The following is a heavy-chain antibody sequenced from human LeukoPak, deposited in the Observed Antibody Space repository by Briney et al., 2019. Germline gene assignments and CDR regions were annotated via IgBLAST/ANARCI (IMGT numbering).Heavy chain of an antibody. J-gene: IGHJ4*02. Sequence: GGSLRLSCAASGFTFSSYAMSWVRQAPGKGLEWVSAISGSGGSTYYADSVKGRFTISRDNSKNTLYLQMNSLRAEDTAVYYCAKLPRRTYYYDSSGYYIRYFGYWGQGTLVTVSS. V-gene: IGHV3-23*01. CDR2: ISGSGGST. CDR3: AKLPRRTYYYDSSGYYIRYFGY. CDR1: GFTFSSYA. D-gene: IGHD3-22*01.